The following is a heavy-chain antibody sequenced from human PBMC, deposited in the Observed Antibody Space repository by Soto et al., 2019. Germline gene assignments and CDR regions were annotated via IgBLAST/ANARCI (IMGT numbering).Heavy chain of an antibody. V-gene: IGHV3-23*01. J-gene: IGHJ4*02. CDR1: GFTFSSYA. CDR3: AEFGGYSASGGYFGY. CDR2: ISGSGGNT. Sequence: GGSLRLSCAASGFTFSSYAMSWVRQAPGKGLEWVSAISGSGGNTYYADSVKGRFTISRDNSKNTLYLQMNSLRAEDTAVYYCAEFGGYSASGGYFGYWGQGTLVTVSS. D-gene: IGHD2-15*01.